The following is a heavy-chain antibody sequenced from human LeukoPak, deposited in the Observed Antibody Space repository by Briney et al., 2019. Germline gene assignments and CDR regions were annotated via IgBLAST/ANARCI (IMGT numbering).Heavy chain of an antibody. V-gene: IGHV1-69*06. Sequence: ASVKVSCKASGGTFSSYAISWVRQAPGQGLEWMGGIIPIFGTANYAQKFQGRVTITADKSTSTAYMELSSLRSEDTAVYYCARISKYYDFWSGYFTANWFDPWGQGTLVTVPS. D-gene: IGHD3-3*01. CDR1: GGTFSSYA. J-gene: IGHJ5*02. CDR3: ARISKYYDFWSGYFTANWFDP. CDR2: IIPIFGTA.